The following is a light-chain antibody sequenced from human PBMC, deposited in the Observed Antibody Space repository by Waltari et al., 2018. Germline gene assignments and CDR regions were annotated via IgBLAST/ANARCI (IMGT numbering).Light chain of an antibody. V-gene: IGKV3-11*01. CDR2: DAS. CDR3: QQRSNWPLT. Sequence: EIVLTQSPATLSLSPGERVTLSCRASPSVSTYFAWYQQKPGLAPRLLIYDASNRATGIPARFSGSGSGTDFTLTISSLEPEDFAVYYCQQRSNWPLTFGGGTKVELK. J-gene: IGKJ4*01. CDR1: PSVSTY.